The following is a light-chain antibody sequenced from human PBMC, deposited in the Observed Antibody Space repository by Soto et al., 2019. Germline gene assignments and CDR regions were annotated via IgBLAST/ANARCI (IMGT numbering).Light chain of an antibody. CDR1: ESSRIY. Sequence: DIQMTQSPSSLSASVGDRVTITCRASESSRIYLNWYQQKPGKAPKLLIYAASSLQSGVPSRFSGSGSGTDFTLTISRLQPEDFATYYCQQSYSTLFAFGPGTKVDIK. V-gene: IGKV1-39*01. J-gene: IGKJ3*01. CDR2: AAS. CDR3: QQSYSTLFA.